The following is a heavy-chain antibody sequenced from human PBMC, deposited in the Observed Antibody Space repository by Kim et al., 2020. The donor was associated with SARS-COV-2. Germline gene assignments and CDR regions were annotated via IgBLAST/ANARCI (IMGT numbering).Heavy chain of an antibody. V-gene: IGHV1-46*01. D-gene: IGHD7-27*01. CDR1: GYTFTSYN. Sequence: ASVKVSCKASGYTFTSYNIHWVRQAPGQGLEWMGIINTSGGTTTYAQKFQGRVTMTRDTSTSTVYMELSSLKSDDTALYYCARTWGYWGQGTLVTVSS. CDR3: ARTWGY. CDR2: INTSGGTT. J-gene: IGHJ4*02.